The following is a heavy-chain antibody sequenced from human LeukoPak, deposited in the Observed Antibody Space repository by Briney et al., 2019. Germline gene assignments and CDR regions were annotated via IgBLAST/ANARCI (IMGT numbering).Heavy chain of an antibody. V-gene: IGHV3-53*05. CDR3: AKDSGWELLLWGAFDI. J-gene: IGHJ3*02. CDR2: IQVGLMT. Sequence: GGCLRLSCAVSGFPVGTNYMNWLRQAPGKGLEWVSAIQVGLMTYYADSVKGRFTISRDNSKTTMYLQMSSLRREDTAVYYCAKDSGWELLLWGAFDIWGQGTMVTVSS. CDR1: GFPVGTNY. D-gene: IGHD1-26*01.